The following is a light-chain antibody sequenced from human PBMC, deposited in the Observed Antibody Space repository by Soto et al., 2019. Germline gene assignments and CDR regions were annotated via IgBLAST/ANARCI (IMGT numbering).Light chain of an antibody. J-gene: IGLJ2*01. V-gene: IGLV1-44*01. Sequence: QPVLTQPPSASGTPGQRVTISCSGSSSNIGTYTVNWYQQVPATAPKLLMYSNNQRPSGVPDRFSGSKSGTSASLAISGLQSEDEADYYCAAWDASLNGVIFGGGTKLTVL. CDR2: SNN. CDR1: SSNIGTYT. CDR3: AAWDASLNGVI.